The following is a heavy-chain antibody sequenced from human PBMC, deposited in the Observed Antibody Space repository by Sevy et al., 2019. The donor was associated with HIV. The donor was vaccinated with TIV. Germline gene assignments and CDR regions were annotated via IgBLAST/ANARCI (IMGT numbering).Heavy chain of an antibody. CDR1: GFTFRNFG. Sequence: GGSLRLSCVGSGFTFRNFGVHWLRQAPGKGLEWLSVVSYDGSSKYYVDSVKGRFIVSRDNSKNTLYPQMNSLRTEDTAVYYCARGGSGDYYYYGVDVWGQGTTLTVSS. V-gene: IGHV3-30*03. CDR2: VSYDGSSK. D-gene: IGHD3-10*01. J-gene: IGHJ6*02. CDR3: ARGGSGDYYYYGVDV.